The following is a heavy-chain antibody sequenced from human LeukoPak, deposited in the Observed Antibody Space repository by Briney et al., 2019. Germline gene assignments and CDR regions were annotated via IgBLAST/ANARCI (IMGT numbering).Heavy chain of an antibody. Sequence: GGSLRLSCAASGFTFSSHWMSWVRQAPGKGLEWVANIKQDGSEKYYVDSVKGRFTISRDNAKNSLYLQMNRLRAEDTAVYYCARGGLYCSGGSCYLVYWGQGTLVTVSS. J-gene: IGHJ4*02. CDR2: IKQDGSEK. CDR1: GFTFSSHW. CDR3: ARGGLYCSGGSCYLVY. V-gene: IGHV3-7*01. D-gene: IGHD2-15*01.